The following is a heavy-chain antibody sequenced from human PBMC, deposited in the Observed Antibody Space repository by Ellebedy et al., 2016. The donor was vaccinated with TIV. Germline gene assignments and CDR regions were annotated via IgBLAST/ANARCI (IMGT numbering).Heavy chain of an antibody. J-gene: IGHJ5*02. V-gene: IGHV3-7*01. D-gene: IGHD4-17*01. Sequence: GESLKISCAASGFNFRSYWMTWVRQAPGKGLEWVAKIRQEGDEIYYVESVKGRFTISRDNGKNSLFLQMNSLRVEDTAVYYCARRASYGDYAVQVNPWFDPWGQGTLVTVSS. CDR1: GFNFRSYW. CDR2: IRQEGDEI. CDR3: ARRASYGDYAVQVNPWFDP.